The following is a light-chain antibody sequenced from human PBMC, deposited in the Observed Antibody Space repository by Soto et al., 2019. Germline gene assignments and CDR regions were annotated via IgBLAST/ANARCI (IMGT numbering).Light chain of an antibody. J-gene: IGKJ2*01. Sequence: IVLTQSPGTLSLSPGERATLSCRAIQSVSSSYLAWYQQKPGQAPRLLIYGASNRATGIPDRFSGSGSGTDFTLTISRLEPEDFAVYYCKQYGSSPMYTFGQGTKLEIK. CDR2: GAS. CDR1: QSVSSSY. CDR3: KQYGSSPMYT. V-gene: IGKV3-20*01.